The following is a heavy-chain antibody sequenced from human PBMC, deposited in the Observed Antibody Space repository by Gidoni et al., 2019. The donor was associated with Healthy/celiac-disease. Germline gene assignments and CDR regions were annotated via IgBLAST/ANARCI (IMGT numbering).Heavy chain of an antibody. D-gene: IGHD4-4*01. CDR1: GGSFSGYY. CDR3: ARWGYSNSYYYYYYGMDV. Sequence: QVQLQQWGAGLLKPSETLSLTCAVYGGSFSGYYWSWIRQPPGKGLEWIGEINHSGSTNYNPSLKSRVTISVDTSKNQFSLKLSSVTAADTAVYYCARWGYSNSYYYYYYGMDVWGQGTTVTISS. V-gene: IGHV4-34*01. CDR2: INHSGST. J-gene: IGHJ6*02.